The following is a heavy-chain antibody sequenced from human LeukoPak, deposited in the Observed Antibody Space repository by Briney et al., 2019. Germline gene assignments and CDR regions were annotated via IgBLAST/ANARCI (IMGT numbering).Heavy chain of an antibody. V-gene: IGHV4-61*02. CDR3: ARYDVWGSYRAFDY. Sequence: SETLSLTCTVSGGSISSGSYYWNWIRQPAGKGPEWIGRIYTSGSTNYNPSLKSRVTISVDTSKNQFSLKLSSVTAADTAVYYCARYDVWGSYRAFDYWGQGTLVTVSS. CDR1: GGSISSGSYY. J-gene: IGHJ4*02. D-gene: IGHD3-16*02. CDR2: IYTSGST.